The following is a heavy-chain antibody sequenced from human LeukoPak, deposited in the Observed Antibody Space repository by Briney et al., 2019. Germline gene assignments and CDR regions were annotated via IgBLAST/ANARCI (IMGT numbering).Heavy chain of an antibody. Sequence: GGSLRLSCAASGFTFSSYSMNWVRQAPGKGLEWVSYISSSSSTIYYADSVKGRFTISRDNSKNTLYLQMNSLRAEDTAVYYCAKDPKGLVPAAILGWFDPWGQGTLVTVSS. D-gene: IGHD2-2*02. CDR2: ISSSSSTI. J-gene: IGHJ5*02. V-gene: IGHV3-48*01. CDR1: GFTFSSYS. CDR3: AKDPKGLVPAAILGWFDP.